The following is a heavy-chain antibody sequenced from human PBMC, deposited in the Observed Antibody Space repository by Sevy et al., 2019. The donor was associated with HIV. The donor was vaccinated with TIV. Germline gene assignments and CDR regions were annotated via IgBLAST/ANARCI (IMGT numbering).Heavy chain of an antibody. CDR1: GGTISSRSYR. V-gene: IGHV4-39*01. D-gene: IGHD3-10*01. CDR2: IYHTGAA. J-gene: IGHJ4*02. Sequence: SETLSLTCTVSGGTISSRSYRWGWIRQPPGKGLEGVGSIYHTGAADDNPSLKRRVTMSVDTSKNQFSLQVGSVTAADTAVYYCARWYGNNFDYWGQGALVTVSS. CDR3: ARWYGNNFDY.